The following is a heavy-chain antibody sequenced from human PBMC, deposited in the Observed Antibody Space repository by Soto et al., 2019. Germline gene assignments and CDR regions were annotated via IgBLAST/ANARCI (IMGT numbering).Heavy chain of an antibody. CDR1: GFSLSTSGVG. CDR3: AHFDAYGASYYYYGMDV. D-gene: IGHD4-17*01. V-gene: IGHV2-5*01. Sequence: SGPTLVNPTQTLTLTCTFSGFSLSTSGVGVAWIRQPPGKALEWLALIYWNDDKRYSPSLKSRLTITKDTSKNQVVLTMTNMDPVDTATYYCAHFDAYGASYYYYGMDVWGQGTTVTVSS. CDR2: IYWNDDK. J-gene: IGHJ6*02.